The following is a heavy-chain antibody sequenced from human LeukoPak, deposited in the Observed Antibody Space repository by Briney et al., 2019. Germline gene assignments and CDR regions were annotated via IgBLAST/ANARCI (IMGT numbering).Heavy chain of an antibody. CDR1: GFTLDDYT. J-gene: IGHJ4*02. V-gene: IGHV3-43*01. CDR2: ISWDGGST. CDR3: AKVPHDFGDSYFDY. D-gene: IGHD4-17*01. Sequence: GGSLRLSCAASGFTLDDYTMHWVRQAPGKGLEWVSLISWDGGSTYYADSVKGRFTISRDNSKNTLYLQMNSLRAEDMAVYYCAKVPHDFGDSYFDYWGQGTLVTVSS.